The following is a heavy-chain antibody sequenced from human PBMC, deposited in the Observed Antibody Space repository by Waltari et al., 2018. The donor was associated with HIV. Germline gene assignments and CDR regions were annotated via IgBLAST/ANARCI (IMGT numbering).Heavy chain of an antibody. V-gene: IGHV3-23*01. CDR2: LSGSGAST. Sequence: EVQLLESGGGLVQPGGSLSISCAASGFPFSRYSMSWVRQAPGKGLEWVSALSGSGASTYYADSVKGRFTISRDNSKNTLYLQMNRLRADDTAVYYCAKDSNYDSSGPIDYWGQGTLVTVSS. D-gene: IGHD3-22*01. CDR3: AKDSNYDSSGPIDY. CDR1: GFPFSRYS. J-gene: IGHJ4*02.